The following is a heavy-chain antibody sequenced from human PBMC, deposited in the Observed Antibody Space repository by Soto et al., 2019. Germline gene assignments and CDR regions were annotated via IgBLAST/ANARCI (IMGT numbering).Heavy chain of an antibody. D-gene: IGHD3-3*01. CDR2: IFSNDEK. CDR1: GFSLSNARMG. J-gene: IGHJ4*02. CDR3: ARGEVYYDFWSGYAGYYFDY. V-gene: IGHV2-26*01. Sequence: SGPTLVNPXETLTLTCTVSGFSLSNARMGVSWIRQPPGKALEWLAHIFSNDEKSYSTSLKSRLTISKDTSKSQVVLTMTNMDPVDTATYYCARGEVYYDFWSGYAGYYFDYWGQGTLVTVSS.